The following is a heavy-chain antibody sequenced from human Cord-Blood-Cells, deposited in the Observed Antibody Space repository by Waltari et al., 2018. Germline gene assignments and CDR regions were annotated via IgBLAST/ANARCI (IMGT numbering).Heavy chain of an antibody. CDR2: IWDDGSNK. Sequence: QVQLVESGGGVVQPGRSLRLSCAASGFTFSSYGMHWVRQAPGKGVEWVAVIWDDGSNKYYADSVKGRFTISRDNSKNTLYLQMNSLRAEDTAVYYCARGGGKSSWGQGTLVTVSS. V-gene: IGHV3-33*01. J-gene: IGHJ4*02. CDR1: GFTFSSYG. D-gene: IGHD3-16*01. CDR3: ARGGGKSS.